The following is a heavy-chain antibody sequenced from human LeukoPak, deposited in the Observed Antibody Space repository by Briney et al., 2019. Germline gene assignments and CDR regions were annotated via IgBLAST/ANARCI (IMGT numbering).Heavy chain of an antibody. CDR3: AKDLLDGYCSSTSCYD. Sequence: PGGSLRLSCAASGFTFSSYAMSWVRQAPGKGLEWVSAISGSGGSTYYADSVKGRFTISRDNSKSTLYLQMNSLRAEDTAVYYCAKDLLDGYCSSTSCYDWGQGTLVTVSS. CDR2: ISGSGGST. D-gene: IGHD2-2*01. CDR1: GFTFSSYA. V-gene: IGHV3-23*01. J-gene: IGHJ4*02.